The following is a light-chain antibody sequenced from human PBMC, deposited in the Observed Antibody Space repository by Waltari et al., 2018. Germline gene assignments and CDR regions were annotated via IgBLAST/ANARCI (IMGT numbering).Light chain of an antibody. CDR3: QTGGHGTWV. CDR2: VNSDGSH. J-gene: IGLJ3*02. CDR1: SGHSSNI. V-gene: IGLV4-69*01. Sequence: QLVLTQSPSASASLGASVKLTCTLHSGHSSNILAWLQQQPEKGPRYLMKVNSDGSHSKGDEIPDRFSGSSSGAERYLTISTVQSEDEADYYCQTGGHGTWVFGGGTKLTVL.